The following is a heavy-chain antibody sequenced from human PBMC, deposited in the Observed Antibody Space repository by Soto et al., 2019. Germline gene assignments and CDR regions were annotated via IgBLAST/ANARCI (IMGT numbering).Heavy chain of an antibody. D-gene: IGHD2-8*01. J-gene: IGHJ4*02. CDR1: GYTFSSYS. CDR3: ARDNGYYDF. CDR2: ISTTSGNT. Sequence: ASVKVACKTSGYTFSSYSINWVRQAPGQGLEWKAWISTTSGNTHYAERVQGRVTVTLDKSARTAFMEMWGLTSDDTAVYFCARDNGYYDFWGQGTLATVSS. V-gene: IGHV1-18*01.